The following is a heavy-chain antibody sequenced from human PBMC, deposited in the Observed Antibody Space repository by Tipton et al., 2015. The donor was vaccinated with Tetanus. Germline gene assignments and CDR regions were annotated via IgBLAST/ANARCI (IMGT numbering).Heavy chain of an antibody. D-gene: IGHD3-22*01. CDR2: MNSDGSAS. Sequence: SLRLSCAASGFTFTDYWMHWVRQAPGKGLLWVARMNSDGSASNYADSVKGRFTISRDSAQNTLYLQMNSLRAEDTAIYYCAKYSLNSQYYGTSGYRTFDPWGQGALVTVSS. J-gene: IGHJ5*02. CDR3: AKYSLNSQYYGTSGYRTFDP. CDR1: GFTFTDYW. V-gene: IGHV3-74*01.